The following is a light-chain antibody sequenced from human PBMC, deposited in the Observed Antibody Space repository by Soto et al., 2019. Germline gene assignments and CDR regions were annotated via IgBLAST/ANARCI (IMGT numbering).Light chain of an antibody. V-gene: IGKV3-20*01. CDR3: QHYRTS. CDR2: GAS. J-gene: IGKJ4*01. CDR1: QSVSSSY. Sequence: EIVLTQSPGTLSLSPGERATLSCRASQSVSSSYLAWYQQKPGQAPRQLIYGASSRATGIPDRFSSSGSGTDFTLTITRLESEDFAVYYCQHYRTSFGGGTRVEI.